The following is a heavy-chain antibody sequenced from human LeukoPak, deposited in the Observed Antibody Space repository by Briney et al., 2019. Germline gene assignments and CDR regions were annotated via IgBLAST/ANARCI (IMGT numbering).Heavy chain of an antibody. CDR2: ISGGGDIT. J-gene: IGHJ4*02. V-gene: IGHV3-23*01. CDR1: GFTFSSYA. D-gene: IGHD6-6*01. CDR3: AKDLRHSSSSDY. Sequence: GGSLRLSCAASGFTFSSYAMNWVRQAPGKGLEWVSAISGGGDITYYAGSVKGRFTISRDNSKNTLYLQMNSLRAEDTAVYYCAKDLRHSSSSDYWGQGTLVTVSS.